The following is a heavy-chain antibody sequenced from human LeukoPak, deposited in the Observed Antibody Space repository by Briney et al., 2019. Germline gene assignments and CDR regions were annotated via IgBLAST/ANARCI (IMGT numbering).Heavy chain of an antibody. J-gene: IGHJ3*02. Sequence: GGSLILSCSASGFNFSNYAMHWVRQAPGKRLEYVSGISSNGGSTLYVDSVKGRFTISRDNPKNTLHVQMSSLRAEDTAVYYCVKVEEMSTIFDAVDIWGQGTMVSVSS. CDR3: VKVEEMSTIFDAVDI. CDR2: ISSNGGST. CDR1: GFNFSNYA. V-gene: IGHV3-64*05. D-gene: IGHD5-24*01.